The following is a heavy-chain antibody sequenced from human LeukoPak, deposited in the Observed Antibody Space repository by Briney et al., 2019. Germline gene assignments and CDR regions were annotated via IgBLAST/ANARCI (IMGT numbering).Heavy chain of an antibody. CDR1: GDSMTSYY. J-gene: IGHJ3*02. D-gene: IGHD2-2*01. V-gene: IGHV4-59*08. CDR3: ARHDQVSTSSPKFNDAFDI. CDR2: IYYSGTS. Sequence: SETLSLTCTVSGDSMTSYYWSWIRQPPGKGLEWIGNIYYSGTSNYNPSLRSRVTISEDTSKNQFSLELNSVTVANTAVYYCARHDQVSTSSPKFNDAFDIWGQGTMVTVSS.